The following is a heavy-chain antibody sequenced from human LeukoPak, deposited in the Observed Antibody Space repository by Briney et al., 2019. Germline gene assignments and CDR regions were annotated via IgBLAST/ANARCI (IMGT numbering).Heavy chain of an antibody. CDR1: GFTFDDYA. CDR3: ARVSGSCVDY. V-gene: IGHV3-9*01. Sequence: GGSLRLSCAASGFTFDDYAMHWVRQAPGKGLEWVSGISWNSGSIGYADSVKGRFTISRDNAKNSLYLQMNSLRVEDTAVYYCARVSGSCVDYWGQGTLVTVSS. J-gene: IGHJ4*02. D-gene: IGHD1-26*01. CDR2: ISWNSGSI.